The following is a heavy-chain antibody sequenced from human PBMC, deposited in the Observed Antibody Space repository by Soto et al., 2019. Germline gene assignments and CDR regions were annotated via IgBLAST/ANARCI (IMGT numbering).Heavy chain of an antibody. J-gene: IGHJ5*02. CDR2: ISSSSSTI. Sequence: EVQLVESGGGLVQPGGSLRLSCAASGFTFSSYSMNWVRQAPGKGLEWVSYISSSSSTIYYADSVKGRFTISRDNAKNPLYQQMNCLRGEDTAVYYCSRDPGIEQDIVGVVADYYPRRFDPWGQGTLVTVSS. V-gene: IGHV3-48*01. CDR3: SRDPGIEQDIVGVVADYYPRRFDP. CDR1: GFTFSSYS. D-gene: IGHD2-15*01.